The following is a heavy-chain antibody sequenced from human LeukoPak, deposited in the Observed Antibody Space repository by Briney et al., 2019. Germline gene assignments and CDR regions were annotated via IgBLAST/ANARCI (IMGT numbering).Heavy chain of an antibody. J-gene: IGHJ4*02. D-gene: IGHD5-12*01. V-gene: IGHV3-23*01. Sequence: GGSLRLSCAASGFTFSSYAMSWVRQAPGKGLEWVSAISGSGGSTYYADSVKGRFTISRDNSKNTLYLQMNSLRAEDTAVYYCAKVYYSGYGSLSYFDYWGQGTLVTVSS. CDR3: AKVYYSGYGSLSYFDY. CDR1: GFTFSSYA. CDR2: ISGSGGST.